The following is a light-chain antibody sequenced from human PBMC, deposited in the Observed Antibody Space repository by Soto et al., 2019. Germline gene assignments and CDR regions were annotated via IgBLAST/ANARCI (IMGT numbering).Light chain of an antibody. J-gene: IGKJ5*01. CDR2: DAS. V-gene: IGKV3-11*01. Sequence: EIVLTQSPATLSLSPGERATLSCRASQTVNNYLAWYQQKPGQAPRLLIYDASNLATGIPARFSSSGSETDFTLTISSLEHEECAVYYCQQRRSWPITFGQGTRLEIK. CDR1: QTVNNY. CDR3: QQRRSWPIT.